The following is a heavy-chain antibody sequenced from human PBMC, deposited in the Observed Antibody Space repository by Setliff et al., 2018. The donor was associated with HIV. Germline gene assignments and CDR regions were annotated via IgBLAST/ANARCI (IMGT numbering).Heavy chain of an antibody. V-gene: IGHV4-59*12. D-gene: IGHD5-12*01. Sequence: PSETLSLTCTVSGDSISSSYWSWIRQPPGKGLEWIGYIYHSVSTNYNPSLKSRVTISLDTSKNQFSLKLSSVTAADTAVYYCARGSSGPGGRAFDIWGQGTMVT. CDR3: ARGSSGPGGRAFDI. CDR1: GDSISSSY. CDR2: IYHSVST. J-gene: IGHJ3*02.